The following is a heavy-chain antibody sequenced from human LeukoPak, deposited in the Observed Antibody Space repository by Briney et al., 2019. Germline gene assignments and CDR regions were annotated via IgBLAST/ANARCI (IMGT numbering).Heavy chain of an antibody. CDR3: ARDGYFDL. CDR1: GYTFTTHG. J-gene: IGHJ2*01. V-gene: IGHV1-18*01. Sequence: ASVKVSCKASGYTFTTHGIAWVRQAPGQGREWMGWISAHNGNTNYAQSLQGRVTMTTDTSTNTAYMELRSLRSYDSAVYYCARDGYFDLWGRGTLVTVSS. CDR2: ISAHNGNT.